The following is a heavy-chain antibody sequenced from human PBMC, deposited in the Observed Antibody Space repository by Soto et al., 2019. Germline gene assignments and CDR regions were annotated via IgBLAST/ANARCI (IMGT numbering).Heavy chain of an antibody. D-gene: IGHD2-21*02. Sequence: QITLKESGPTLVKPTQTLTLTCTFSGFSLSTTGVGVGWIRQPTGKALEWLALIYWDDDKRYNPSLNSRLTITKDTSKNQVVHAMTNMDPVDTATFYCVQSRCGGDCLQSYSSHSYYGLDVWGQGTTVTVSS. V-gene: IGHV2-5*02. CDR1: GFSLSTTGVG. J-gene: IGHJ6*02. CDR3: VQSRCGGDCLQSYSSHSYYGLDV. CDR2: IYWDDDK.